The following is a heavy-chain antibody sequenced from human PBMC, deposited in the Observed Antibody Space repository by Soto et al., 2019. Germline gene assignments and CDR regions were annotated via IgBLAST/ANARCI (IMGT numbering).Heavy chain of an antibody. Sequence: TSAKVSCKASGYTFTGYAMHWVRQATGQRLEWMGWINAGNGNTKYSQKFQGRVTITRDTSASTAYMELSSLRSEDTAVYYCARVGTIIGVVITWFDPWGQGTLDTVSS. V-gene: IGHV1-3*01. J-gene: IGHJ5*02. CDR1: GYTFTGYA. D-gene: IGHD3-3*01. CDR3: ARVGTIIGVVITWFDP. CDR2: INAGNGNT.